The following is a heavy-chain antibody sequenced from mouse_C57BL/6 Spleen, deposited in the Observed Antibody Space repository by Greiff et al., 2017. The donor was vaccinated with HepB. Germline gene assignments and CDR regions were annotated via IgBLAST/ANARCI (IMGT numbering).Heavy chain of an antibody. V-gene: IGHV1-50*01. D-gene: IGHD2-5*01. J-gene: IGHJ3*01. CDR1: GYTFTSYW. CDR3: ARYSNYEGAY. CDR2: IDPSDSYT. Sequence: QVQLQQPGAELVKPGASVKLSCKASGYTFTSYWMQWVKQRPGQGLEWIGEIDPSDSYTNYNQKFKGKATLTVDTSSSTAYMQLSSLTSEDSAVYYCARYSNYEGAYWGQGTLVTVSA.